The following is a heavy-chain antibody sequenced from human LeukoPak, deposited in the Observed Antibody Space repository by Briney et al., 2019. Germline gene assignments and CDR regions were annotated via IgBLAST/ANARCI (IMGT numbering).Heavy chain of an antibody. CDR3: ARDGLKYCSSTICYPPY. V-gene: IGHV1-18*01. Sequence: ASVKVSCKAPGYTFTSYGISWVRQAPGQGREWMGWISAYNGNTNYAQKLQGRVTMTTDTSTSTAYMELRSLRPDDTAVYYCARDGLKYCSSTICYPPYWGQGTLVTVSS. D-gene: IGHD2-2*01. CDR1: GYTFTSYG. CDR2: ISAYNGNT. J-gene: IGHJ4*02.